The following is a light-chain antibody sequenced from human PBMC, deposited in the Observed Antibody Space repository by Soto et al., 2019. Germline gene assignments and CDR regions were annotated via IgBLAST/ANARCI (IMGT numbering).Light chain of an antibody. Sequence: LVTQSPGPLSLSPGARATLSCRASQSVSSSYLAWYQQKPGQAPRLLIYGASNRATDIPDRISGSGSGTDFTLTISRLEPEDFAVYYCQHYGSTPWTFGQGTKVEIK. J-gene: IGKJ1*01. CDR2: GAS. V-gene: IGKV3-20*01. CDR3: QHYGSTPWT. CDR1: QSVSSSY.